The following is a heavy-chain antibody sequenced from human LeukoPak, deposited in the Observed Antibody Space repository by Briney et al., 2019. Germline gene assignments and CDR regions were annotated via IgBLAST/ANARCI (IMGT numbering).Heavy chain of an antibody. J-gene: IGHJ5*02. Sequence: PSETLSLTCAVYGGSFSGYYWSWIRQPPGKGLEWIGEINHSGSTNYNPSLKSRVTISVDTSKNQFSLKLSSVTAADTAVYYCARGAVFRSPRFDPWGQGTLVTVSS. CDR2: INHSGST. D-gene: IGHD2-8*01. CDR3: ARGAVFRSPRFDP. CDR1: GGSFSGYY. V-gene: IGHV4-34*01.